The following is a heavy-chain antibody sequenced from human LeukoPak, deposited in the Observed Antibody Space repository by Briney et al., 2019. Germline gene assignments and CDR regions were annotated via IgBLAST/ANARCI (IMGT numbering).Heavy chain of an antibody. CDR3: AKDMVQRNAVSDPLDI. J-gene: IGHJ3*02. CDR1: GFTFSDFA. CDR2: VGGGRANT. Sequence: GGSLRLSCLASGFTFSDFAMNWVRQAPGKGLEWVSHVGGGRANTYYADSVKGRFTISRDDSKSTLYLHLTSLRADDTAVYFCAKDMVQRNAVSDPLDIWGQGTMVTVSS. D-gene: IGHD3-10*01. V-gene: IGHV3-23*01.